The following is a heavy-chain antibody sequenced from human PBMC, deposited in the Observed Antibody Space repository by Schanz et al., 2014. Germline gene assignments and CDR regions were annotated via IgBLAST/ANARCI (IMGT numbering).Heavy chain of an antibody. V-gene: IGHV3-72*01. CDR2: ITNKPNNYNT. CDR3: VRLDVHDY. CDR1: GFTFISYD. J-gene: IGHJ4*02. Sequence: EVQLLESGGGLVQPGRSLRLSCVASGFTFISYDIHWVRQAPGKGLEWVGRITNKPNNYNTEYAASVKGRFTISRDDSRNSLYLQMSSLKTEDTAVYYCVRLDVHDYWGQGSLVTVSA. D-gene: IGHD3-16*01.